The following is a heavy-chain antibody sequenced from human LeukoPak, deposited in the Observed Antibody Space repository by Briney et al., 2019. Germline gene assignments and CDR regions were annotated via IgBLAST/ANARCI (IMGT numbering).Heavy chain of an antibody. V-gene: IGHV1-69*13. Sequence: GASVTVSCKASGGTFSSYAISWVRQAPGQGLEWKGGIIPIFGTANYAQKFQGRVTITADESTSTAYMELSSLRSEDTAVYYCARDSSGQYDYWGQGTLVTVSS. CDR2: IIPIFGTA. D-gene: IGHD6-19*01. CDR1: GGTFSSYA. CDR3: ARDSSGQYDY. J-gene: IGHJ4*02.